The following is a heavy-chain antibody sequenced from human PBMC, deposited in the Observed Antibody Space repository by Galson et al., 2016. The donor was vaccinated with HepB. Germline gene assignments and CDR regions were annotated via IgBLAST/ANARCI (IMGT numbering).Heavy chain of an antibody. V-gene: IGHV4-61*01. J-gene: IGHJ4*02. Sequence: ETLSLTCTVSGGSVSSGTYYWSWIRQPSGKGLEWIGYIHDSGSTNYNPSLKSRVTISVDTSKNQFSLRLNSVTAADTAVYYCARASGPLTYYYDSSGYEDYWGQGTLVTVSS. CDR1: GGSVSSGTYY. D-gene: IGHD3-22*01. CDR3: ARASGPLTYYYDSSGYEDY. CDR2: IHDSGST.